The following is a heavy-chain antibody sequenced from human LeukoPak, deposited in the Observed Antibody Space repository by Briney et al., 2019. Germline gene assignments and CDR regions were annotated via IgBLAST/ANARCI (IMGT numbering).Heavy chain of an antibody. CDR2: IYSCGKT. V-gene: IGHV3-53*01. D-gene: IGHD2-15*01. CDR1: GFTVSGTY. J-gene: IGHJ4*02. CDR3: ASRHCSGGSCYSAGADPFDY. Sequence: GGSLTLSCAASGFTVSGTYMSWVRQAPGKGLEWVSVIYSCGKTYYADSVKGRFTISRDNSKNTPYLQMNSLRAEDTAVYYCASRHCSGGSCYSAGADPFDYWGQGTLVTVSS.